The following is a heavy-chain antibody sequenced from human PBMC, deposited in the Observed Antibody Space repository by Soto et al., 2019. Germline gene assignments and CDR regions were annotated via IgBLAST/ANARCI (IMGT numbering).Heavy chain of an antibody. J-gene: IGHJ3*02. CDR2: IYSGGST. CDR1: GFTVSSNY. V-gene: IGHV3-53*01. CDR3: ARAYSDAFDS. D-gene: IGHD2-15*01. Sequence: GGSLRLSCAASGFTVSSNYMSWVRQAPGKGLEWVPVIYSGGSTYYADSVKGRFAISRDNAKDSLYLQMSSLRAEDTAVYYCARAYSDAFDSWGQGTMVT.